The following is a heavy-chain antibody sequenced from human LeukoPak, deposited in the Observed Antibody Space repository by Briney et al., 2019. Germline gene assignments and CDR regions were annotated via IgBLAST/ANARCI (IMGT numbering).Heavy chain of an antibody. D-gene: IGHD3-22*01. CDR2: IYHSGST. CDR1: GGSISSGGYS. J-gene: IGHJ4*02. Sequence: SQTLSLTCAVSGGSISSGGYSWSWIRQPPGKGLEWIGYIYHSGSTYYNPSLKSRVTISVDRSKNQFSLKLSSVTAADTAVYYCASQYYYDSSGYQYYFDYWGQGTLVTVSS. CDR3: ASQYYYDSSGYQYYFDY. V-gene: IGHV4-30-2*01.